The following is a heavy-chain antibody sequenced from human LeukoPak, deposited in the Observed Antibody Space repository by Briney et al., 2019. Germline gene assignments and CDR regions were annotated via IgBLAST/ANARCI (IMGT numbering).Heavy chain of an antibody. CDR3: AAQDRVATTQHHTNWFDP. D-gene: IGHD5-12*01. V-gene: IGHV4-39*01. CDR1: GGSISSSAYY. Sequence: PSETLSLTCAVSGGSISSSAYYWGWIRQPPGKGLEWIGTIFHSGNTYYNPSLQSRVTISVDTSKNQFSLKLSSVTAADTAVYYCAAQDRVATTQHHTNWFDPWGQGTLVTVSS. J-gene: IGHJ5*02. CDR2: IFHSGNT.